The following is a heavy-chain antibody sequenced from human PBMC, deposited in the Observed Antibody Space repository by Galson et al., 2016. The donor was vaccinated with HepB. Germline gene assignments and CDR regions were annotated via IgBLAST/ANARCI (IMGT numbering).Heavy chain of an antibody. V-gene: IGHV1-18*01. CDR2: VRVFDGHT. CDR3: AREQSSSWSPFDY. J-gene: IGHJ4*02. D-gene: IGHD6-13*01. CDR1: GYTFTSYG. Sequence: SVKVSCKASGYTFTSYGISWVRQAPGEGLEWMGWVRVFDGHTDSAQKFQDRVSFTADTSTNTAYMELRSLTYDDTAVYFCAREQSSSWSPFDYWGQGTLVAVSS.